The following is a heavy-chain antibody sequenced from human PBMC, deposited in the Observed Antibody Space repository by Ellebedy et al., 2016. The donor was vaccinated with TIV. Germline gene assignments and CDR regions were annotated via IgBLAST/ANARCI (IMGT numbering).Heavy chain of an antibody. CDR1: GYTFTSYG. CDR3: ARAEGYSTSWYQNWFDP. D-gene: IGHD6-13*01. J-gene: IGHJ5*02. CDR2: ISAYNGNT. V-gene: IGHV1-18*04. Sequence: AASVKVSCKASGYTFTSYGISWVRQAPGQGLEWMGWISAYNGNTNYAQKLQGRVTMTTDTSTSTVYMELRSLRSDDTAVYYCARAEGYSTSWYQNWFDPWGQGTLVTVSS.